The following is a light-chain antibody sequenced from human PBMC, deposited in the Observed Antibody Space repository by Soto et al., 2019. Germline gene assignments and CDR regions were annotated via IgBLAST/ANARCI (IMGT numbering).Light chain of an antibody. CDR2: EVS. CDR1: SSDVGAYNY. J-gene: IGLJ1*01. V-gene: IGLV2-14*01. Sequence: QSALTQPASASGSPGQSITISCTGTSSDVGAYNYVSWYQQYPGKAPKLMIHEVSKRPSGVSNRFSGSKSGNTASLTISGLQAEDEADYYCSSYTSSTTPYVFGTGTKVTVL. CDR3: SSYTSSTTPYV.